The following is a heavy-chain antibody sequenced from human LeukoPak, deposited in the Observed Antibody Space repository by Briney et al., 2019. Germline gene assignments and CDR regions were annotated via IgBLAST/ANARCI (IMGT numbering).Heavy chain of an antibody. J-gene: IGHJ4*02. CDR1: GGSISSSSCY. CDR3: ARTPRRGGFDQ. Sequence: PSETQSLTCTASGGSISSSSCYWGWIRQPPGKGLEWIGSIYYSGSTYYNPSLKSRVTISVDTSKNQFSLKLSSVTAADTAVYYCARTPRRGGFDQWGQGTLVTVSS. V-gene: IGHV4-39*07. CDR2: IYYSGST. D-gene: IGHD3-10*01.